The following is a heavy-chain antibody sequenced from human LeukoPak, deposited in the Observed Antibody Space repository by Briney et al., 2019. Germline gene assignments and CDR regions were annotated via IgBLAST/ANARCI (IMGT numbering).Heavy chain of an antibody. Sequence: PGGSLRLSCAASGFTFSSYWMDWVRQAPGKGLVKVSRINSDGSSTSYADSVKGRFTISRDNAKNTLYLQMNSLRDEDTAVYYCARGLYSSLLWGQGTLVTVSS. CDR1: GFTFSSYW. D-gene: IGHD6-19*01. CDR3: ARGLYSSLL. V-gene: IGHV3-74*01. CDR2: INSDGSST. J-gene: IGHJ4*02.